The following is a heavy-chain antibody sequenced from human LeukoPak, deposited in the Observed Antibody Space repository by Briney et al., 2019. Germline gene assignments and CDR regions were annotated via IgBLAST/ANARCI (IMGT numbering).Heavy chain of an antibody. CDR1: GGSFSGYY. V-gene: IGHV4-34*01. CDR3: ARGWDQRWLQLRSGYFDY. Sequence: SETLSLTCAVYGGSFSGYYWSWIRQPPGKGLEWIGEINHSGSTNYNPSLKSRVTISVDTSKNQFSLKLSSVTAADTAVYYCARGWDQRWLQLRSGYFDYWGQGTLVTVSS. CDR2: INHSGST. J-gene: IGHJ4*02. D-gene: IGHD5-24*01.